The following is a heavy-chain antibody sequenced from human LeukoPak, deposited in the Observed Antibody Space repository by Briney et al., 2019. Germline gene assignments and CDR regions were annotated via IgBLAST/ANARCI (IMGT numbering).Heavy chain of an antibody. Sequence: GGSLRLSSAASEFSVSSIYMTWVRPAPGKGLECVSILYSGGTTYYADSVRGRFTISRDNSKNTLYLQMDRLRVEDTAVYYCARKSDSLMLRGGDCWGQGTLVTVSS. CDR3: ARKSDSLMLRGGDC. D-gene: IGHD3-10*01. V-gene: IGHV3-66*01. J-gene: IGHJ4*02. CDR2: LYSGGTT. CDR1: EFSVSSIY.